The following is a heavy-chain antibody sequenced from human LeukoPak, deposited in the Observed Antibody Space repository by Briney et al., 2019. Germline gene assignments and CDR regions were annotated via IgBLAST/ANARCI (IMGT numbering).Heavy chain of an antibody. D-gene: IGHD4-17*01. CDR2: IKQDGSEK. V-gene: IGHV3-7*01. CDR3: ARDRSHDYGDYGYWGFAFDI. J-gene: IGHJ3*02. CDR1: GFTFSSYW. Sequence: PGGSLRLSCAASGFTFSSYWMSWVRQAPGKGLEWVANIKQDGSEKYYVDSVKGRFTISRDNAKNSLYLQMNSLRAEDTAVYYCARDRSHDYGDYGYWGFAFDIWGRGTMVTVSS.